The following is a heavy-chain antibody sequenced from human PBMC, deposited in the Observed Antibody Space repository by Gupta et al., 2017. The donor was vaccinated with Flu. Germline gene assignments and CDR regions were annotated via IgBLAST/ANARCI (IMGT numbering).Heavy chain of an antibody. V-gene: IGHV3-23*01. J-gene: IGHJ4*02. CDR1: NKV. CDR2: TTGSGGYT. Sequence: NKVVSWVGQGAGRGLNWVAATTGSGGYTRYRVTVKGRFTFSRDNARNTRYMERNSVRAEDTAVYYWAKGSGLLRPYFFDYWGQGTLVTVSS. CDR3: AKGSGLLRPYFFDY. D-gene: IGHD3-10*01.